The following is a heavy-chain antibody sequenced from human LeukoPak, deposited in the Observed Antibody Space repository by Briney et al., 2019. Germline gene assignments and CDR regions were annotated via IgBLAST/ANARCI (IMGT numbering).Heavy chain of an antibody. CDR1: GFTLADLS. D-gene: IGHD2-2*01. CDR3: ATGVFCATTTCPGYQHYYYFMDV. V-gene: IGHV1-24*01. Sequence: ASVKVSCKVSGFTLADLSMHWVRQAPGKGLEWVGGFDRKNGDAIYAQRFRGRVTLTEDTSTGTAYMDLSSLSADDTAVYYCATGVFCATTTCPGYQHYYYFMDVWGKGTTVTVSS. CDR2: FDRKNGDA. J-gene: IGHJ6*03.